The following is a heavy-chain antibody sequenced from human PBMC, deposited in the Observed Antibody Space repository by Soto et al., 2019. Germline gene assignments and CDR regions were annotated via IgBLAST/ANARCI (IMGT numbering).Heavy chain of an antibody. D-gene: IGHD6-6*01. CDR2: IYSGYST. Sequence: GGSLRLSCAASGFTVSSNYMNWVRQAPGKGLEWVSIIYSGYSTYYADSVKGRFTISRDNSKNTLYLQMNSLRAEDTAVYYCARDIAARGYDAFDIWGQGTMVTVSS. CDR1: GFTVSSNY. J-gene: IGHJ3*02. CDR3: ARDIAARGYDAFDI. V-gene: IGHV3-66*01.